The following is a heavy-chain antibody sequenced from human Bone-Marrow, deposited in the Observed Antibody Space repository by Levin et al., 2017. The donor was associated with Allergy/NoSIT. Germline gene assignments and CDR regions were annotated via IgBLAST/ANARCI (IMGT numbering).Heavy chain of an antibody. CDR3: AREGNSMVQGVIDS. CDR2: IKQDGSEK. J-gene: IGHJ4*02. Sequence: PGGSLRLSCVASGFTFSDYWMSWVRQAPGKGLEWVANIKQDGSEKFSLDSVKGRFTISRDNAKNLVYLQMNILRAEDTAVYYCAREGNSMVQGVIDSWGQGTLVTVSS. CDR1: GFTFSDYW. D-gene: IGHD3-10*01. V-gene: IGHV3-7*03.